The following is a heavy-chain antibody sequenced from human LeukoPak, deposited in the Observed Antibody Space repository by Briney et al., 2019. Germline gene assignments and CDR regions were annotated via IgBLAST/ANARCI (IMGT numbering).Heavy chain of an antibody. V-gene: IGHV3-73*01. CDR1: GFTFSGSA. CDR2: IRSKANSYAT. CDR3: ATDWGYYDSSGFHY. Sequence: GGSLRLSCAASGFTFSGSAMHWVRQASGKGLEWVGRIRSKANSYATAYAASVKGRFTISRDDSKNTAYLQMNSLKTEDTAVYYCATDWGYYDSSGFHYWGPGTLVTVSS. D-gene: IGHD3-22*01. J-gene: IGHJ4*02.